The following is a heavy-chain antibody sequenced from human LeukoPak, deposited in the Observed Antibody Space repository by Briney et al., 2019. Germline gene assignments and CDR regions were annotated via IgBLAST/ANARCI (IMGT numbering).Heavy chain of an antibody. J-gene: IGHJ4*02. CDR1: GGSIRCYF. Sequence: SETLSLTCTVSGGSIRCYFWSWIRQPPGKGLEWIGHIYSSGSTTYTPSLQGRVTISLDTSKNQFSLKLSSVTAADTAVYYCARHYDSGSYPLDFWGQGTLVTVSS. V-gene: IGHV4-59*08. D-gene: IGHD3-10*01. CDR2: IYSSGST. CDR3: ARHYDSGSYPLDF.